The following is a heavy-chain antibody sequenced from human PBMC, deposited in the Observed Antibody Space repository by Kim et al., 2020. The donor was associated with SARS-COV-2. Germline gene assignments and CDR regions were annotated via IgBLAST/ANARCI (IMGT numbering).Heavy chain of an antibody. CDR2: IHYTGNT. CDR1: GGSISSSSYY. CDR3: ARLTKFRDNDGPLLYFDY. D-gene: IGHD2-21*01. Sequence: SETLSLTCTVSGGSISSSSYYWGWIRQPPGQGLEWITLIHYTGNTFYKPSLKSRVTISVDTSKNQFSLKLTSVTAADTAFYYCARLTKFRDNDGPLLYFDYWGQGILVTVS. J-gene: IGHJ4*02. V-gene: IGHV4-39*01.